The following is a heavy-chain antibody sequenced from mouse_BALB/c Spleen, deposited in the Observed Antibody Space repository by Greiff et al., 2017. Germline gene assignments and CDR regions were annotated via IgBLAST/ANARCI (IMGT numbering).Heavy chain of an antibody. J-gene: IGHJ1*01. CDR1: GYTFTSYT. CDR2: IYPGDGDT. Sequence: VQLQQSGAELARPGASVKMSCKASGYTFTSYTMHWVKQRPGQGLEWIGQIYPGDGDTNYNGKFKGKATLTADKSSSTAYMQLSSLTSEDSAVYFCARGRGYFDVWGAGTTVTVSS. V-gene: IGHV1-80*01. CDR3: ARGRGYFDV.